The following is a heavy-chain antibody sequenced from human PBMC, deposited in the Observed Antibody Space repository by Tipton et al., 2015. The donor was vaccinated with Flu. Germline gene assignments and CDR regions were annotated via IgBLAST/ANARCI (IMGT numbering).Heavy chain of an antibody. CDR2: IYYSGST. CDR1: GGSISSSSYY. V-gene: IGHV4-39*01. CDR3: ARAVVATTGWFDP. J-gene: IGHJ5*02. D-gene: IGHD5-12*01. Sequence: TLSLTCTVSGGSISSSSYYWGWIRQPPGKGLEWIGSIYYSGSTYYNPSLKSRVTISGDTSKNQFSLKLSSVTAADTAVYYCARAVVATTGWFDPWGQGALVTVSS.